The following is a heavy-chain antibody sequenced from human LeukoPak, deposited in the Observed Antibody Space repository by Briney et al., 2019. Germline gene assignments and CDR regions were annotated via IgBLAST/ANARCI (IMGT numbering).Heavy chain of an antibody. CDR2: IRPSGANT. CDR1: GFTFSSYD. V-gene: IGHV3-23*01. CDR3: ARVAGWHWFDP. Sequence: GGSLRLSCAASGFTFSSYDMTWVRQTPGRGLEWVSSIRPSGANTYYGDSVKGRFTISRDNSKNTVYLQMNNMRVDDTAVYYRARVAGWHWFDPWGQGTLVTVSS. J-gene: IGHJ5*02. D-gene: IGHD6-19*01.